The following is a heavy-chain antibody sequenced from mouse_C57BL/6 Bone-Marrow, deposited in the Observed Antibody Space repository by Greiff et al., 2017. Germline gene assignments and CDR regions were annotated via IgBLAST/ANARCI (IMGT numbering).Heavy chain of an antibody. Sequence: VQLQQSGAELVRPGASVKLSCTASGFNIKDYYMHWVKQRPEQGLEWIGRIDPEDGDTEYAPKFQGKATMTADTSSNTAYLQLSSLTSEDTAVYYYTTDYYGSSLYYYAMDYWGQGTSVTVSS. J-gene: IGHJ4*01. V-gene: IGHV14-1*01. CDR1: GFNIKDYY. D-gene: IGHD1-1*01. CDR3: TTDYYGSSLYYYAMDY. CDR2: IDPEDGDT.